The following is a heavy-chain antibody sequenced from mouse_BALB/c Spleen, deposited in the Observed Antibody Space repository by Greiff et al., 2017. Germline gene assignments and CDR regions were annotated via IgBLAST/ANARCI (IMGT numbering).Heavy chain of an antibody. Sequence: QVQLQQSGAELARPGASVKLSCKASGYTFTDYYINWVKQRTGQGLEWIGEIYPGSGNTYYNEKFKGKATLTADKSSSTAYMQLSSLTSEDSAVYFCARFDYDGFDYWGQGTTLTVSS. CDR2: IYPGSGNT. D-gene: IGHD2-4*01. CDR3: ARFDYDGFDY. CDR1: GYTFTDYY. V-gene: IGHV1-77*01. J-gene: IGHJ2*01.